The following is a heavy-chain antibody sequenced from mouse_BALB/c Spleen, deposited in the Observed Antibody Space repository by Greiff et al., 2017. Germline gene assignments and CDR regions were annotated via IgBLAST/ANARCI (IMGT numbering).Heavy chain of an antibody. CDR3: ARDGGLAAWFAY. CDR1: GFTFSDYY. Sequence: EVNVVESGGGLVKPGGSLKLSCAASGFTFSDYYMYWVRQTPEKRLEWVATISDGGSYTYYPDSVKGRFTISRDNAKNNLYLQMSSLKSEDTAMYYCARDGGLAAWFAYWGQGTLVTVSA. CDR2: ISDGGSYT. J-gene: IGHJ3*01. V-gene: IGHV5-4*02.